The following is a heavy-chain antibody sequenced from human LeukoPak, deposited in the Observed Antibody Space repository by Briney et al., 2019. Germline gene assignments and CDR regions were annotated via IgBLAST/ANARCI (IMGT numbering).Heavy chain of an antibody. CDR1: GFTFSSYA. D-gene: IGHD3-10*01. CDR2: ISGSGGST. CDR3: AKEYPMVRGVIIPPHQPAV. J-gene: IGHJ4*02. V-gene: IGHV3-23*01. Sequence: SGGSLRLSCAASGFTFSSYAMSWVRQAPGKGLEWVSAISGSGGSTYYADSVKGRFTISRDNSKNTLYLQMNSLRAEDTAVYYCAKEYPMVRGVIIPPHQPAVWGQGTLVTVSS.